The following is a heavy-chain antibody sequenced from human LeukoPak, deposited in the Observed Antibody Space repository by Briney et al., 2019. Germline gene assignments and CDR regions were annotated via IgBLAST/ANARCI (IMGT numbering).Heavy chain of an antibody. V-gene: IGHV4-34*01. J-gene: IGHJ4*02. CDR1: GGSFSGYY. CDR2: INHSGST. Sequence: SETLSLTCAVYGGSFSGYYWSWIRQPPGKGLEWIGEINHSGSTNYNPSLKSRVTISVDTSKNQFSLKLSSVTAADTAVYYCARGRKQWQVRADYWGQENLVSVSS. D-gene: IGHD6-19*01. CDR3: ARGRKQWQVRADY.